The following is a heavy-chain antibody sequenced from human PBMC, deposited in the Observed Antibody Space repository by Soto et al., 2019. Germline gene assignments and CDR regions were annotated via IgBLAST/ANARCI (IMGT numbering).Heavy chain of an antibody. J-gene: IGHJ4*02. V-gene: IGHV4-30-2*01. D-gene: IGHD1-26*01. CDR1: GASITYGGYS. Sequence: SETLSLTCTVSGASITYGGYSWSWIRQTPGKGLEWIGYINHLETTFYNPSFESRLTLSIDRAKNQFSLKLHSMSAAGRAVYFCARGGGSDSFDYWGQGILVTVSS. CDR2: INHLETT. CDR3: ARGGGSDSFDY.